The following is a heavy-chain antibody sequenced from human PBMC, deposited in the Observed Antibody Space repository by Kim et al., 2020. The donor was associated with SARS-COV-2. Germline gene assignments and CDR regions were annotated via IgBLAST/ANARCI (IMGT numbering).Heavy chain of an antibody. D-gene: IGHD1-1*01. V-gene: IGHV3-30*07. Sequence: DPVKGRFTVSRDNTKKMVYLQMNSLRAEDTAVYYCARRQLISYYYYYGMDVWGQGTTVTVSS. J-gene: IGHJ6*02. CDR3: ARRQLISYYYYYGMDV.